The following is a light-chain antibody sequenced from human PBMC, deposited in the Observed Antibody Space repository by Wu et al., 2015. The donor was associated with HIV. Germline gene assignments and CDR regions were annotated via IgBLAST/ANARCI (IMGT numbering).Light chain of an antibody. CDR3: QSYRTALLT. J-gene: IGKJ3*01. V-gene: IGKV1-27*01. Sequence: DIQMTQSPSSLSASVEDRVTITCRASHYITTYLAWYQQEPGKIPRLLIYDASTLQSGVPSRFSGSGSGTEFTLTISSLQPEDVATYYCQSYRTALLTFGPGTKVDV. CDR2: DAS. CDR1: HYITTY.